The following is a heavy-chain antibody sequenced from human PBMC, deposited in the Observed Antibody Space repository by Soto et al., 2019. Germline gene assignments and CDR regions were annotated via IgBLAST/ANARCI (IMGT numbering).Heavy chain of an antibody. CDR3: ARGVGSSPPQY. CDR2: IYASWSP. CDR1: GVSISVSY. V-gene: IGHV4-59*01. Sequence: PSAPLSLTCTISGVSISVSYWIWIRQPPGQGLEWIGYIYASWSPYYNPSLRSRVTISADTSKNQISLKLTSPTAADTAVYYCARGVGSSPPQYWGRGTLVTVSS. J-gene: IGHJ4*02. D-gene: IGHD1-26*01.